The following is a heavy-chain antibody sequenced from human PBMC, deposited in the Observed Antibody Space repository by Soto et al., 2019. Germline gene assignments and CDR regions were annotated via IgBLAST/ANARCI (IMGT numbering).Heavy chain of an antibody. J-gene: IGHJ4*02. CDR2: IYYSGST. CDR1: GGSISSSSYY. V-gene: IGHV4-39*01. D-gene: IGHD3-10*01. CDR3: ATPPPVWFGELYPFDY. Sequence: QLQLQESGPGLVKPSETLSLTCTVSGGSISSSSYYWGWIRQPPGKGLEWIGSIYYSGSTYYNPSLKSRVTISVDTSKNQFSLKLSSVTAADTAGYYCATPPPVWFGELYPFDYWGQGTLVTVSS.